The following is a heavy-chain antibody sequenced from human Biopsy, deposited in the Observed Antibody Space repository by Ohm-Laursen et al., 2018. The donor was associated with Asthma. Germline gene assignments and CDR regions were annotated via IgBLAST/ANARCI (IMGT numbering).Heavy chain of an antibody. D-gene: IGHD3-22*01. J-gene: IGHJ4*01. CDR3: AKSADYYDSTDYLDF. CDR1: GFTFDDCA. CDR2: ISWNSGNI. V-gene: IGHV3-9*01. Sequence: SLRLSCTASGFTFDDCAMHWVRQAPGKGLEWVSSISWNSGNIDYADSVRGRFTISRDNAKNSLYLQMQSLRPEDTAFYYCAKSADYYDSTDYLDFWGRGTLVTVSS.